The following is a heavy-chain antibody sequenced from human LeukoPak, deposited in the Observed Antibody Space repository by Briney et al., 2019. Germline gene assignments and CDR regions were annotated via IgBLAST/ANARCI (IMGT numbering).Heavy chain of an antibody. D-gene: IGHD6-13*01. CDR2: ISSSGSTI. CDR1: GFSFSSDE. Sequence: QPGGCLRLSCAAPGFSFSSDETNWVRQAPGRGLGWVSYISSSGSTICYTDSVKGRFTISSDNAKNTLYLQMNSLRAEETAVYYCARRRQQLVEGIYYYYYYMDVWGKGTTVTVSS. J-gene: IGHJ6*03. CDR3: ARRRQQLVEGIYYYYYYMDV. V-gene: IGHV3-48*03.